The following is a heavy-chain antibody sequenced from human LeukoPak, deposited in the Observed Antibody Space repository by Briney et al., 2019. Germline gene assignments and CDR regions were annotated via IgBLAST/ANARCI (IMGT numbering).Heavy chain of an antibody. Sequence: PGGSLRLSCAASGFFFSGFEMNGVRQPPGRGLGWVSYISGSGNSIHYADFVEGRFTISRDNAKTSLYLQMNSLRAEDTAVYYCARDEIWCSSTCCYAGAFEICGQGTMVTVSS. V-gene: IGHV3-48*03. CDR1: GFFFSGFE. CDR3: ARDEIWCSSTCCYAGAFEI. D-gene: IGHD2-2*01. CDR2: ISGSGNSI. J-gene: IGHJ3*02.